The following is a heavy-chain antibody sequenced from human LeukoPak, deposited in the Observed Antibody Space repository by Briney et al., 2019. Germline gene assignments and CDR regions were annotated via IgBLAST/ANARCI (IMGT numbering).Heavy chain of an antibody. D-gene: IGHD3-22*01. CDR2: IRYDGSNK. V-gene: IGHV3-30*02. J-gene: IGHJ4*02. CDR3: AKGGSGYYSYYFDY. Sequence: GGSLRLSCSASGVTFGGYGMHWVRQAPGKGLEWVAFIRYDGSNKYYADSVKGRFTISRDNSKNTLYLQMNSLRAEDTAVYYCAKGGSGYYSYYFDYWGQGTLVTVCS. CDR1: GVTFGGYG.